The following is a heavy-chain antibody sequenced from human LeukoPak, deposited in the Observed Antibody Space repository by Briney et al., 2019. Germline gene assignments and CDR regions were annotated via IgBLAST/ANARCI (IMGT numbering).Heavy chain of an antibody. Sequence: GGSLRLSCAASGFTFSDYYMSWIRQAPGKGLEWVSYISSSGSTIYYADSVKGRFTISRDNAKNSLYLQMNSLRAEDTAVYYCARENIVFSSIVVVPAAHGSGYVFGMDVWGQGTTVTVSS. CDR2: ISSSGSTI. CDR3: ARENIVFSSIVVVPAAHGSGYVFGMDV. V-gene: IGHV3-11*01. CDR1: GFTFSDYY. J-gene: IGHJ6*02. D-gene: IGHD2-2*01.